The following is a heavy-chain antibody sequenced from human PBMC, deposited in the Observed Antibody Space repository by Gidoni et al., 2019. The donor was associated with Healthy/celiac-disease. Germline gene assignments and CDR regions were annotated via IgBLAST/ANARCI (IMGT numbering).Heavy chain of an antibody. D-gene: IGHD1-26*01. CDR1: GFTFSRSA. CDR2: ISGSGGST. Sequence: EVQLLESGGGLVQPGGSLRLSCAASGFTFSRSAKSWVRQAPGKGLEWVSAISGSGGSTYDADSVKGRLTISRDNSKNTLDLQMNSLRAEDTAVYYGAKDNIVGAKGGGIGAFDIWGQGTMVTVSS. J-gene: IGHJ3*02. V-gene: IGHV3-23*01. CDR3: AKDNIVGAKGGGIGAFDI.